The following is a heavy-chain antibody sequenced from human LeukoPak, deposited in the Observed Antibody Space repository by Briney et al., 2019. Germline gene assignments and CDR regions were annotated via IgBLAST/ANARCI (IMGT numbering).Heavy chain of an antibody. CDR3: ARLMERRVPYSGYERYWFDP. CDR2: IYHSGST. V-gene: IGHV4-38-2*01. J-gene: IGHJ5*02. D-gene: IGHD5-12*01. Sequence: KPSETLSLTCAVSGYSISSGYYWGWIRQPPGKGLEWIGSIYHSGSTYYNPSLKSRVTISVDTSKNQFSLKLSSVTAADTAVYYCARLMERRVPYSGYERYWFDPWGQGTLVTVSS. CDR1: GYSISSGYY.